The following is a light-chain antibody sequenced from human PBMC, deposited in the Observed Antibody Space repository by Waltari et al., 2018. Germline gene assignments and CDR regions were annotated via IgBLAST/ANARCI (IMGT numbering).Light chain of an antibody. J-gene: IGKJ1*01. Sequence: AIRMTQSPSSLSASTGDRVTITCRASQGISSYLAWYKQKPGQAPKLLIYAASTLQSGVPSRLSGSGSATDFTLTISCLQSEEFATYYCQQYYSYPQTFDQGTKVEIK. CDR3: QQYYSYPQT. CDR2: AAS. V-gene: IGKV1-8*01. CDR1: QGISSY.